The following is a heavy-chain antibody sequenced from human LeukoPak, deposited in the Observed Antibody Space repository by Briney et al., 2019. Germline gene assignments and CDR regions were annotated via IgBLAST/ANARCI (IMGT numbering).Heavy chain of an antibody. D-gene: IGHD1-26*01. Sequence: GGSLRLSCAASGFTFSSYSMNWVRQAPGKGLEWVSSISSSSSYIYYADSVKGRFTISRDNAKNSLYLQMNSLRAEDTAVYYCARDGSGSYYGGPVYFDYWGQGTLVTVSP. CDR3: ARDGSGSYYGGPVYFDY. CDR1: GFTFSSYS. CDR2: ISSSSSYI. J-gene: IGHJ4*02. V-gene: IGHV3-21*01.